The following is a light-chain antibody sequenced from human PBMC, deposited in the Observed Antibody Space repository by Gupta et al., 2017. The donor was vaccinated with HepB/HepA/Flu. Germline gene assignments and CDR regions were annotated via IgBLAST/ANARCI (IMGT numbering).Light chain of an antibody. CDR1: QSVLYSSNNKNY. CDR3: QQYDTTVYT. Sequence: DIVMTQSPDSLAVSLGERATINCTSSQSVLYSSNNKNYLAWYQQKPGHSPKLLIYWASTRESGVPDRYSGSGSGTDFTLTINILHAEDVAVYYCQQYDTTVYTFGQGTRMDIK. V-gene: IGKV4-1*01. CDR2: WAS. J-gene: IGKJ2*01.